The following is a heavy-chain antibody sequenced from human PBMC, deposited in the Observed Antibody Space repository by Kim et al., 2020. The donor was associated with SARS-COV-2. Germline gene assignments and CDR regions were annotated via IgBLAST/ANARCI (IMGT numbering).Heavy chain of an antibody. D-gene: IGHD2-15*01. Sequence: VNRYRPSLKSRLTITKDTSNNQVVLTMTNMDPVDTATYYCAHTRIRGFDYWGQGTLVTVSS. J-gene: IGHJ4*02. V-gene: IGHV2-5*01. CDR3: AHTRIRGFDY. CDR2: VN.